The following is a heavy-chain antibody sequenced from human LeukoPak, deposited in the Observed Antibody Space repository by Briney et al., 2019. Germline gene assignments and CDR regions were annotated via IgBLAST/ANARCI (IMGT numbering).Heavy chain of an antibody. CDR3: ARADCGGDCYSWYYFDY. Sequence: QPGGSLRLSCAASGFTVSINYMSWVRQAPGKGLEWVSVIYSGGSTYYADSVKGRFTISRDNSKSTLYLQMNSLRAEGTAVYYCARADCGGDCYSWYYFDYWGQGTLVTGSS. D-gene: IGHD2-21*02. CDR1: GFTVSINY. V-gene: IGHV3-66*01. J-gene: IGHJ4*02. CDR2: IYSGGST.